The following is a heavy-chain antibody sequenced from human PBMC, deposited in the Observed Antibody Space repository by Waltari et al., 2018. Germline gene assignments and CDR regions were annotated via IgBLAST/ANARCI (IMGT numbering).Heavy chain of an antibody. CDR1: GGSISSYY. Sequence: QVQLQESGPGLVKPSETLSLTCTVSGGSISSYYWSWIRQPAGKGLEWIGRIYTSGSTNYNPSLKSRVTMSVDTSNNQFSLKLSSVTAADTAVYYCARERVWYCGGDCFHDYWGQGTLVTVSS. CDR3: ARERVWYCGGDCFHDY. D-gene: IGHD2-21*02. J-gene: IGHJ4*02. CDR2: IYTSGST. V-gene: IGHV4-4*07.